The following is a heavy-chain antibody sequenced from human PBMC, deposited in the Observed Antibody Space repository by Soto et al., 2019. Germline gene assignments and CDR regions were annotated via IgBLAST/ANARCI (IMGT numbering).Heavy chain of an antibody. Sequence: DVQLVESGGGLVQPGRSLRLSCAASGFTFDDYAMHWVRQAPGKGLEWVSGISWNSGSIGYADSVKGRFTISRDNAKNSLYLQMNSLRAEDTALYYCAKDSDYGDYASPGAFDIWGQGTMVTVSS. CDR2: ISWNSGSI. J-gene: IGHJ3*02. D-gene: IGHD4-17*01. CDR1: GFTFDDYA. V-gene: IGHV3-9*01. CDR3: AKDSDYGDYASPGAFDI.